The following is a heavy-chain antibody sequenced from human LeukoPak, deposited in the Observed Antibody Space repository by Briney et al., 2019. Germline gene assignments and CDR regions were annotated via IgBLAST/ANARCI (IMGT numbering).Heavy chain of an antibody. Sequence: SGGSLRLSCAASGFTFSSFWMSWVRQAPGKGLEWVANIKQDGSEDDYVDSVKGRFTISRDNAKKSLYLQMNSLRADDTAVYYCAREADYVFWSGYGSYYYYYYMGVWGKGTTVTVSS. CDR2: IKQDGSED. D-gene: IGHD3-3*01. CDR1: GFTFSSFW. J-gene: IGHJ6*03. CDR3: AREADYVFWSGYGSYYYYYYMGV. V-gene: IGHV3-7*01.